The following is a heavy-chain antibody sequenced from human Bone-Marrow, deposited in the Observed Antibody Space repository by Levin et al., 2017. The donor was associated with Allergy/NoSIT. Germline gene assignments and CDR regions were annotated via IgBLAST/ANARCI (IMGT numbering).Heavy chain of an antibody. CDR2: IIPMFGTT. J-gene: IGHJ5*02. CDR1: GGTFGSYA. CDR3: ARDNSNWGGNWFDP. Sequence: KISCKASGGTFGSYAISWVRQAPGQGLEWMGNIIPMFGTTNYAQKFQGRVTITADKSTGTAYMELSSLRSDDTAVYFCARDNSNWGGNWFDPWGQGTLVTVSS. D-gene: IGHD7-27*01. V-gene: IGHV1-69*06.